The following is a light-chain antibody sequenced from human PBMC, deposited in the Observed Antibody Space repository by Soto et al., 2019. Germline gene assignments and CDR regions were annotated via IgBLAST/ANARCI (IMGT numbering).Light chain of an antibody. CDR3: QAYDSSLSDLYV. CDR1: SSNIGAGYD. Sequence: QPVLTQPPSVSGAPGQRVTISCTGSSSNIGAGYDVHWYQQLPGTAPKLLIYGNSNRPSGVPDRFSGSKSGTSASLAITGLQAADEADYYCQAYDSSLSDLYVFGTGTKVTVL. V-gene: IGLV1-40*01. CDR2: GNS. J-gene: IGLJ1*01.